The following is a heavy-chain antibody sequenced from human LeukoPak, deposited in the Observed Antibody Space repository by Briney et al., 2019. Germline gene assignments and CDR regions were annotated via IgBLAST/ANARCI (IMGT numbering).Heavy chain of an antibody. CDR3: ATTIFGVVKTAYYYYMDV. CDR2: ISYDGSNK. Sequence: PGRSLRLSCAASGFTFSSYAMHWVRQAPGKGLEWVAVISYDGSNKYYADSVKGRFTISRDNSKNTLYLQMNSLRAEDTAVYYCATTIFGVVKTAYYYYMDVWGKGTTVTVSS. V-gene: IGHV3-30-3*01. D-gene: IGHD3-3*01. J-gene: IGHJ6*03. CDR1: GFTFSSYA.